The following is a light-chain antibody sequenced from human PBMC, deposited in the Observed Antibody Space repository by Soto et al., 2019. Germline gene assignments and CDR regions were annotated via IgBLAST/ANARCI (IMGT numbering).Light chain of an antibody. CDR2: ASS. Sequence: EIVLTQSPGTLSLSPGERATLSCRASQGVSTSYLARYQQTPGQAPRLLIYASSSRATGIPDRFSGSGSGTDVTLTISRLEPADFAVYYCQQYAISPDTYGRGSKVESK. J-gene: IGKJ1*01. CDR3: QQYAISPDT. CDR1: QGVSTSY. V-gene: IGKV3-20*01.